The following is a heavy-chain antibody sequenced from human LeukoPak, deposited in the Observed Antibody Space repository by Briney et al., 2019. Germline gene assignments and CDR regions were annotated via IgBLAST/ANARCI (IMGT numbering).Heavy chain of an antibody. V-gene: IGHV3-33*01. CDR3: ARDRPDAFDI. CDR2: IWYDGSNK. J-gene: IGHJ3*02. D-gene: IGHD6-6*01. CDR1: GFSFSSNG. Sequence: GRSLRLSCAASGFSFSSNGMHWVRQAPGKGLEWVAVIWYDGSNKYYADSVKGRFTISRGNSKNTLYLQMNSLRADDTAVYYCARDRPDAFDIWGQGTMVTVSS.